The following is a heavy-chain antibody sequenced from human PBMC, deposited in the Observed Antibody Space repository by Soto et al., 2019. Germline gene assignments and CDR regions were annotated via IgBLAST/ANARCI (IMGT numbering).Heavy chain of an antibody. V-gene: IGHV3-23*01. CDR2: ISGSGSGT. J-gene: IGHJ4*01. CDR3: AKDQGNTIVGASRGFAH. Sequence: GGSLRLSCAASGFTFSSYSMNWVRQAPGKGLEWVSSISGSGSGTYYADSVKGRFTISRDNSENTLYLQMNSLRAEDTAVYYCAKDQGNTIVGASRGFAHWGHGTLVTVSS. CDR1: GFTFSSYS. D-gene: IGHD1-26*01.